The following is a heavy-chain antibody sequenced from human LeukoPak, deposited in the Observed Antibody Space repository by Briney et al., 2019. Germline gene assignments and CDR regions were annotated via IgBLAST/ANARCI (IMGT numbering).Heavy chain of an antibody. J-gene: IGHJ6*02. Sequence: GGSLRLSCAASGFTFSSYAMNWVRQSPGKGPEWVSGISGNGVTRHYADSVKGRLTISRDNSKSTLYLQMSSLRAEDTAVYYCAKGESPQYMVRGVPYYYYVMDVWGQGTTVTVAS. D-gene: IGHD3-10*01. CDR1: GFTFSSYA. V-gene: IGHV3-23*01. CDR3: AKGESPQYMVRGVPYYYYVMDV. CDR2: ISGNGVTR.